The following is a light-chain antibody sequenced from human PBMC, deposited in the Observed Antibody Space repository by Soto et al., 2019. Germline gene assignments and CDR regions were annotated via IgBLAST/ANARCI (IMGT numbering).Light chain of an antibody. Sequence: DIQMTQSPSTLSASVGDRVTITCRASQSISTWLAWYQQKPGKAPDLLISDASSLESGVPSRFSGSGSGTEFTLTISSLQPGDFATYYCQQYNSYWTFGQGTKVQIK. J-gene: IGKJ1*01. V-gene: IGKV1-5*01. CDR3: QQYNSYWT. CDR2: DAS. CDR1: QSISTW.